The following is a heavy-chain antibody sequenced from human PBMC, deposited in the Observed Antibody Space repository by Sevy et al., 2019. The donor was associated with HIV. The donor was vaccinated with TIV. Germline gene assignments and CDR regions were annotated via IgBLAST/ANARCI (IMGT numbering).Heavy chain of an antibody. Sequence: ASVKVSCKVSGYTLTEFSMHWVRQAPGKGLEWMGSFDPEDRKTVYAQMFQGRVTMTEDTSTDTAYMELCSLRSEDTAVYYCAITKDYYESSGYPFDYWGQGTLVTVSS. J-gene: IGHJ4*02. V-gene: IGHV1-24*01. D-gene: IGHD3-22*01. CDR2: FDPEDRKT. CDR1: GYTLTEFS. CDR3: AITKDYYESSGYPFDY.